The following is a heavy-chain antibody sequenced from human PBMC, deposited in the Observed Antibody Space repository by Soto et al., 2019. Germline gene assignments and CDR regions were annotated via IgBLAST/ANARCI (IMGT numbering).Heavy chain of an antibody. CDR1: GGTFSSYT. CDR2: IIPILGIA. CDR3: AREYYYGSGSYPIDY. J-gene: IGHJ4*02. Sequence: SVTVSCTASGGTFSSYTISCVRQAPGQGLEWMGRIIPILGIANYAQKFQGRVTITADKSTSTAYMELSSLRSEDTAVYYCAREYYYGSGSYPIDYWGQGTLVTVSS. V-gene: IGHV1-69*04. D-gene: IGHD3-10*01.